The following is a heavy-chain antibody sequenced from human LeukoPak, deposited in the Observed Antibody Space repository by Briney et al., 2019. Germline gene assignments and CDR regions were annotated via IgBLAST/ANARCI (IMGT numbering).Heavy chain of an antibody. CDR1: GFTFSNYW. D-gene: IGHD2-15*01. J-gene: IGHJ5*02. Sequence: QPGGSLRLSCAASGFTFSNYWMAWVRQAPAKGLEWVANIKQDGSEKYYVDSVKGRFTISRDNAKNSLFLEKNSLRAEDTAVYYCARDPRSAGRYNWFDPWGQGTLVTVSS. V-gene: IGHV3-7*03. CDR3: ARDPRSAGRYNWFDP. CDR2: IKQDGSEK.